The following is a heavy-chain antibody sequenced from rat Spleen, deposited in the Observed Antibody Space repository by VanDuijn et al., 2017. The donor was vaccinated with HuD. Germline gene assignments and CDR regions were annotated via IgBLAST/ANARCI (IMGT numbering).Heavy chain of an antibody. CDR3: ARQHYSAPFDY. CDR2: IIYDGSST. CDR1: GFTFSDYA. Sequence: EVHLLESGGGLVQPGRSLKLSCAASGFTFSDYAMAWVRQAPKKGLEWVATIIYDGSSTYYRDSVKGRFTISRENAKSTLYLQMDSLRSEDTATYYCARQHYSAPFDYWGQGIMVTVSS. V-gene: IGHV5-17*01. J-gene: IGHJ2*01. D-gene: IGHD1-1*01.